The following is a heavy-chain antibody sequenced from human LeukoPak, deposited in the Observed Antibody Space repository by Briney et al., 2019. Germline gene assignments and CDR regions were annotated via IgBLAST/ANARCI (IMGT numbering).Heavy chain of an antibody. V-gene: IGHV3-7*03. CDR1: GFVFSKYW. Sequence: GGSLRLSCAASGFVFSKYWMSWVRQAPGKGLEWVANIKQDGSEKHFVDSVKGRFTISRDNAKNSLYLQMNSLRAEDTAVYYCARDPYYDSSPNDYWGQGTLVTVSS. CDR3: ARDPYYDSSPNDY. CDR2: IKQDGSEK. J-gene: IGHJ4*02. D-gene: IGHD3-22*01.